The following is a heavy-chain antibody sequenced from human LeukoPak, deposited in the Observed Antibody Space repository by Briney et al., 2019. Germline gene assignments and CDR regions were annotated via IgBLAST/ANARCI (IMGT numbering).Heavy chain of an antibody. D-gene: IGHD6-13*01. Sequence: GGSLRLSCAASGFTLSDYSMHWVRQAPGKGLEWLSYISDKSTTIHYADSVTGRFTISRDNSKNTLYLLMNSLRAEDTAVYYCAKATYSSSWNLYFDYWGQGTLVTVSS. CDR2: ISDKSTTI. CDR1: GFTLSDYS. J-gene: IGHJ4*02. CDR3: AKATYSSSWNLYFDY. V-gene: IGHV3-48*01.